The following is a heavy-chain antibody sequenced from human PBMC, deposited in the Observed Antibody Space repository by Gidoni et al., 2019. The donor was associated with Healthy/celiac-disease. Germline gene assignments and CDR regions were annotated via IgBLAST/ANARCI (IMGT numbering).Heavy chain of an antibody. Sequence: QVQLQESGPGLVKPSQTLSLTCTVSGGSSSRGGYYWSWIRQHPGKGLEWIGYSYSSGSTSYNPSLKSLVTISVDTSKNQFSLKLSSVTAADTAVYYCARAPGYYYYGMDVWGQGTTVTVSS. V-gene: IGHV4-31*01. CDR2: SYSSGST. J-gene: IGHJ6*02. CDR1: GGSSSRGGYY. CDR3: ARAPGYYYYGMDV.